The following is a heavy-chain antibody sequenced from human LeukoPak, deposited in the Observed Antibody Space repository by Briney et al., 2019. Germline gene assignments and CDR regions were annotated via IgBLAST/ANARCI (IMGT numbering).Heavy chain of an antibody. D-gene: IGHD3-16*01. CDR2: ISSSSYI. Sequence: PGGSLRLSCAASGFTFSSYSMNWVRQAPGEGLEWVSSISSSSYIYYADSVKGRFTISRDNAKNSLYLQMNSLRAEDTAVYYCARVWGQSGAYYFDYWGQGTLVTVSS. CDR1: GFTFSSYS. V-gene: IGHV3-21*01. CDR3: ARVWGQSGAYYFDY. J-gene: IGHJ4*02.